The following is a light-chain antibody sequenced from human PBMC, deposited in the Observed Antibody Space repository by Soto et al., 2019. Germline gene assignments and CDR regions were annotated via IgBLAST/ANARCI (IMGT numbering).Light chain of an antibody. CDR2: TGS. V-gene: IGKV1-12*01. J-gene: IGKJ4*01. CDR3: KRPKVSPPT. CDR1: QGISNW. Sequence: DIQMTQSPSSVSASVGDRVSITCRASQGISNWLAWYQQKPGRAPKLLIYTGSSLQSGVPSRFSDNGSETYSPPPISSLPPKDVTIKYYKRPKVSPPTWGGGTKGE.